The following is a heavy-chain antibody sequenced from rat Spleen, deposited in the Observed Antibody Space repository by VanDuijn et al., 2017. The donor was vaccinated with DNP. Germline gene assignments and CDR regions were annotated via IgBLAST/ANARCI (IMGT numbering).Heavy chain of an antibody. CDR3: ARWNYYGYNGFDY. J-gene: IGHJ2*01. D-gene: IGHD1-9*01. CDR2: ISYSGNT. Sequence: EVQLQESGPGLVKPSQSLSLTCSVTGYSITSNYWGWVRKFPGNKMEWMGYISYSGNTAYNPSLKSRISITRDTSKNQFFLQLNSVTTEDSATYYGARWNYYGYNGFDYWGQGVMVTVSS. V-gene: IGHV3-1*01. CDR1: GYSITSNY.